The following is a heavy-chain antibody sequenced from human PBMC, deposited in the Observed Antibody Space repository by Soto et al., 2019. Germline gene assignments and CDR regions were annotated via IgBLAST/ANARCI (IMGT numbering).Heavy chain of an antibody. V-gene: IGHV3-21*01. D-gene: IGHD6-6*01. Sequence: GGSLRLSCAASGFTFSSYSMNWVRQAPGKGLEWVSAISSSSSNTYYADSVKGRFTISRDNAKNSLYLQMNSLRAEDTAVYYCARDYGSSSSGDSFDLWGQGTMVTVSS. CDR3: ARDYGSSSSGDSFDL. CDR1: GFTFSSYS. CDR2: ISSSSSNT. J-gene: IGHJ3*01.